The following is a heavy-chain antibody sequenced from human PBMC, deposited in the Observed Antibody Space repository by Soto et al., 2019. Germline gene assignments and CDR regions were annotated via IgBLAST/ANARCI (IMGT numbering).Heavy chain of an antibody. CDR1: GFTFSTYA. V-gene: IGHV3-23*01. D-gene: IGHD4-4*01. CDR3: ARGSETTAYMDV. Sequence: GGSLRLSCAASGFTFSTYAMRWVRQAPGKGLEWVSHISVSGAGTNYADSVKGRFTISRDNSKNTLFLEMNSLRAGDTAVYFCARGSETTAYMDVWGKGTTVTVSS. CDR2: ISVSGAGT. J-gene: IGHJ6*03.